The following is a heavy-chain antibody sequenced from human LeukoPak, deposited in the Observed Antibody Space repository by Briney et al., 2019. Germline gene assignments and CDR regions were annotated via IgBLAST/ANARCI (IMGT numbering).Heavy chain of an antibody. CDR2: ISGGSSTI. Sequence: GGSLRLSCAASGFTFSSYSMNWVRQAPGKGLEWVSYISGGSSTIYYADSVKGRLTISRDNAKNSLYLQMDSLRAEDTAVYYCATPFDYWGQGTLVTVSS. V-gene: IGHV3-48*01. CDR3: ATPFDY. CDR1: GFTFSSYS. J-gene: IGHJ4*02.